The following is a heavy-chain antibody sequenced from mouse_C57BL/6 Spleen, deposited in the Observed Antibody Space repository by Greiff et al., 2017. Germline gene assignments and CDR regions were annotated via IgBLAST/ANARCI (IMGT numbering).Heavy chain of an antibody. CDR2: INPSSGYT. Sequence: VQLQESGAELAKPGASVKLSCKASGYTFTSYWMHWVKQRPGQGLEWIGYINPSSGYTKYNQKFKDKATLTAAKSSSTAYMQLSSLTYEDSAVYYCARLDYDEDYAMDYWGQGTSVTVSS. CDR1: GYTFTSYW. CDR3: ARLDYDEDYAMDY. D-gene: IGHD2-4*01. V-gene: IGHV1-7*01. J-gene: IGHJ4*01.